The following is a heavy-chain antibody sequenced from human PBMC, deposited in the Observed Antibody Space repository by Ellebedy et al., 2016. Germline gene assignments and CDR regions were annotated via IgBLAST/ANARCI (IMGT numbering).Heavy chain of an antibody. CDR1: GGSITSDY. D-gene: IGHD2-21*01. CDR2: VDSSGNT. CDR3: ARGLTPHFDS. V-gene: IGHV4-4*07. Sequence: SETLSLTCTVSGGSITSDYWSWIRQPAGKGLEWIGRVDSSGNTNYSPSLKNRVTMSLDTSNNQFSLKLTSVTAADTGVYYCARGLTPHFDSWGQGILVTVSS. J-gene: IGHJ4*02.